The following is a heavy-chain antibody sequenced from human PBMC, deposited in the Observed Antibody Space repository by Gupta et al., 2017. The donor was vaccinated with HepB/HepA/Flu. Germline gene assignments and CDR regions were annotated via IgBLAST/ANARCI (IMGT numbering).Heavy chain of an antibody. J-gene: IGHJ5*02. V-gene: IGHV4-39*01. CDR3: ARQGTNTFHAALGFDA. Sequence: QLQLQESGPGLVKPSETLSLTCTVSGGSISSTSYCWGWIRQPPGKGLEWIGSIYYSGSTYYNPSLKSRVTISGDTSKNQFSLKLSSVTAADTAVYFCARQGTNTFHAALGFDAWGKGALVTVSS. CDR2: IYYSGST. D-gene: IGHD2-8*01. CDR1: GGSISSTSYC.